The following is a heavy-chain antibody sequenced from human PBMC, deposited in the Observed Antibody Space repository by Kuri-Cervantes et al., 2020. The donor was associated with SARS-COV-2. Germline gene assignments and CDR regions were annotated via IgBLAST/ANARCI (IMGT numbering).Heavy chain of an antibody. CDR3: ARRVPDDYGDYRFDP. D-gene: IGHD4-17*01. V-gene: IGHV4-59*11. CDR1: GASISNHY. J-gene: IGHJ5*02. CDR2: VYKSGSS. Sequence: SETLSLTCIVSGASISNHYWTWIRQPPGKGLEWIGDVYKSGSSNSNPSLKSRVTISLDTSKNQFSLKLSSVTAADTAVYYCARRVPDDYGDYRFDPWGQGTLVTVSS.